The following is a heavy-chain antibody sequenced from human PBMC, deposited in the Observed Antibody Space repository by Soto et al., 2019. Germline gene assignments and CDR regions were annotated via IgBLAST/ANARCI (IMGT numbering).Heavy chain of an antibody. CDR3: ARGYYYDSSGPIYYYYGMDV. CDR2: IIPIFGTA. J-gene: IGHJ6*02. CDR1: GGTFSSYA. D-gene: IGHD3-22*01. Sequence: GASVKVSCKASGGTFSSYAISWVRQAPGQGLEWMEGIIPIFGTANYAQKFQGRVTITADESTSTAYMELSSLRSEDTAVYYCARGYYYDSSGPIYYYYGMDVWGQGTTVTVSS. V-gene: IGHV1-69*13.